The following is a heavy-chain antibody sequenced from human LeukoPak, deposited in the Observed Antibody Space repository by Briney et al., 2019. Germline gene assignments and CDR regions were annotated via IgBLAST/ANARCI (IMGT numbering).Heavy chain of an antibody. CDR1: GFIFRNYA. CDR3: ARDPNGDYIGAFDM. J-gene: IGHJ3*02. V-gene: IGHV3-23*01. CDR2: IRGSGGGT. Sequence: GGSLRLSCAASGFIFRNYALMWLRQSPGKGLEWVSAIRGSGGGTFYADSVKGRFTISRDNSKNTLYLQMNGLRAEDTAVYYCARDPNGDYIGAFDMWGRGTLVTVSS. D-gene: IGHD4-17*01.